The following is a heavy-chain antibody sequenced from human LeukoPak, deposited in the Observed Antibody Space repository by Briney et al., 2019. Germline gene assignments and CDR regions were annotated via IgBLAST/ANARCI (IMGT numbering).Heavy chain of an antibody. CDR3: ARLRGYTSGNPGY. CDR2: IYYNGDT. Sequence: SETLSLTCTVSGASISSSSYYWGWIRQPPGKGQEWIGSIYYNGDTYYNSSLKSRLTISVDTSKNQFTLKLSSMTAADTALYYCARLRGYTSGNPGYWGQGSLVTVSS. V-gene: IGHV4-39*01. D-gene: IGHD5-18*01. J-gene: IGHJ4*02. CDR1: GASISSSSYY.